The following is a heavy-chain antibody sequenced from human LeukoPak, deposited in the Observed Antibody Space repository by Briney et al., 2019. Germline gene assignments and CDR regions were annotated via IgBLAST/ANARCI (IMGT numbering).Heavy chain of an antibody. CDR1: GFTVSSNY. CDR3: ARRAGAYSHPYDY. Sequence: GGSLRLSCAASGFTVSSNYMSWVRQAPGKGLEWVSVTYSNGRTYYADSVKGRFTISRDNSKNTLYLQMNSLRAEDTAVYYCARRAGAYSHPYDYWGQGTLVTVSS. V-gene: IGHV3-53*01. J-gene: IGHJ4*02. CDR2: TYSNGRT. D-gene: IGHD4/OR15-4a*01.